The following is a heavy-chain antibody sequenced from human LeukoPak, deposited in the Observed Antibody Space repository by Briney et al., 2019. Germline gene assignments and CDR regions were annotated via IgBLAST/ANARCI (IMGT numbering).Heavy chain of an antibody. D-gene: IGHD3-3*01. V-gene: IGHV4-30-4*08. CDR3: ARPYYDFWSGYFWIDP. CDR2: IYYSGST. J-gene: IGHJ5*02. Sequence: SQTLSLTCTVSGGSISSGDYYWSWIRQPPGKGLEWIGYIYYSGSTYYNPSLKSRVTISVDTSKNQFSLKLSSVTAADTAVYYCARPYYDFWSGYFWIDPWGQGTLATVSS. CDR1: GGSISSGDYY.